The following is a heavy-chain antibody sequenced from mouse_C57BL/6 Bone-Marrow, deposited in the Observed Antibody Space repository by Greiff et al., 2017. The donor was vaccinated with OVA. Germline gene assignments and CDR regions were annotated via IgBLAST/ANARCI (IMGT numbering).Heavy chain of an antibody. D-gene: IGHD2-4*01. CDR3: VRGLRRGYAMDY. CDR1: GFSFNTYA. Sequence: EVQLVESGGGLVQPKGSLKLSCAASGFSFNTYAMNWVRQAPGKGLEWVARIRSKSNNYATYYADSVKDRFTISRDDSESMLYLQMNNLKTEDTAMYYCVRGLRRGYAMDYWGQGTSVTVSS. J-gene: IGHJ4*01. V-gene: IGHV10-1*01. CDR2: IRSKSNNYAT.